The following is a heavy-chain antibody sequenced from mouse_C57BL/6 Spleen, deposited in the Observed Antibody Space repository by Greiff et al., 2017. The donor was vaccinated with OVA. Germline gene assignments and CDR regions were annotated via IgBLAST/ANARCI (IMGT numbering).Heavy chain of an antibody. V-gene: IGHV1-82*01. CDR3: ARGYYGSRYFDV. J-gene: IGHJ1*03. D-gene: IGHD1-1*01. CDR2: IYPGDGDT. CDR1: GYAFSSSW. Sequence: VQGVESGPKLVKPGASVKISCKASGYAFSSSWMNWVKQRPGKGLEWIGRIYPGDGDTNYNGKFKGKATLTADKSSSTAYMQLSSLTSEDSAVYFCARGYYGSRYFDVWGTGTTVTVSS.